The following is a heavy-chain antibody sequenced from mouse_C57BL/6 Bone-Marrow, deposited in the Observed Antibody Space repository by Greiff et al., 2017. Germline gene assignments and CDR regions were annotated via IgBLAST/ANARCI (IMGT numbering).Heavy chain of an antibody. CDR2: IDPSDSYT. Sequence: QVQLQQPGAELVKPGASVKLSCKASGYTFTSSWMQWVKQRPGQGLVWIGEIDPSDSYTNYNQKFRGKATLTVDTSSSTAYMQLSSLTSEDSAVYYWERGGLRRGFAYWGQGTLVTVSA. V-gene: IGHV1-50*01. CDR1: GYTFTSSW. J-gene: IGHJ3*01. D-gene: IGHD2-4*01. CDR3: ERGGLRRGFAY.